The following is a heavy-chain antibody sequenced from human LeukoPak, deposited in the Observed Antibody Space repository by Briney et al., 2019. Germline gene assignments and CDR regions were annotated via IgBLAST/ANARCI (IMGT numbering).Heavy chain of an antibody. CDR1: GFTFSSYS. D-gene: IGHD2-2*01. V-gene: IGHV3-21*01. Sequence: GGSLRLSCAASGFTFSSYSMNWVRQAPGKGLDWVSSISSSGSYIYYADSVKGRFTVSRDNAKNSLYLQMNSLRGEDTAVYYCARDLGPRTSCYDYWGQGALVTASS. CDR3: ARDLGPRTSCYDY. CDR2: ISSSGSYI. J-gene: IGHJ4*02.